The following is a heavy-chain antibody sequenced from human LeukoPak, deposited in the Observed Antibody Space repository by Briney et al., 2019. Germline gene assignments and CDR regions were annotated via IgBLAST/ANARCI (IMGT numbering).Heavy chain of an antibody. J-gene: IGHJ4*02. D-gene: IGHD6-13*01. CDR2: ISAYNGNT. Sequence: ASVKVSCKASGYTFTGYYMHWVRQAPGQGLEWMGWISAYNGNTNSAQKFQGRVTITTDTSTSTAYMELRSLRSDDTALYYCARDKAAGPYYFDYWGQGTLVTVSS. CDR3: ARDKAAGPYYFDY. CDR1: GYTFTGYY. V-gene: IGHV1-18*04.